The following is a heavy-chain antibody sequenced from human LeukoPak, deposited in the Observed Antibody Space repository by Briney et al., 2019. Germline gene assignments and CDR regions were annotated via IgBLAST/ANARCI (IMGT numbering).Heavy chain of an antibody. CDR2: ISSSSTYI. V-gene: IGHV3-21*04. CDR1: GFTFSTYS. D-gene: IGHD6-19*01. J-gene: IGHJ4*02. CDR3: AKGLGKSSGWATLDY. Sequence: GGSLRLSCAASGFTFSTYSMSWVRQAPGKGLEWVSSISSSSTYIYYADSVKGRFTISRDNAKNSLYLQMNSLRAEDTAFYYCAKGLGKSSGWATLDYWGQGTLVTVSS.